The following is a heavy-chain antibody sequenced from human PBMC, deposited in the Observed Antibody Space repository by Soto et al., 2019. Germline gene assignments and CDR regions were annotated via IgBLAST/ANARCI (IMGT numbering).Heavy chain of an antibody. CDR2: ISYDGSSK. CDR1: GFTFSIYG. J-gene: IGHJ4*02. V-gene: IGHV3-30*18. D-gene: IGHD5-18*01. CDR3: AKDSGHGYTYVDF. Sequence: GGSLRLSCAASGFTFSIYGIHWVRQAPGKGLEWVAVISYDGSSKYYADSVKGRFTISRDNSKNTLYLQMSSLRAEDTAVYYCAKDSGHGYTYVDFWGQGTLVTSSS.